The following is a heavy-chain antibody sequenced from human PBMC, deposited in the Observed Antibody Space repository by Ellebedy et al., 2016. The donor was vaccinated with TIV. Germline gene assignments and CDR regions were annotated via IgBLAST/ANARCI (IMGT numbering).Heavy chain of an antibody. CDR2: IYYSGST. D-gene: IGHD3-22*01. J-gene: IGHJ3*02. CDR1: GGSISDYY. CDR3: ARPIDYYDRRGYQGAFDI. Sequence: SETLSLTXTVSGGSISDYYWSWIRQPPGKGLEWIGYIYYSGSTNYNPSLRSRVTISVDTSKKQFSLKLRSVTAADTAMYYCARPIDYYDRRGYQGAFDIWGQGTMVHVSS. V-gene: IGHV4-59*01.